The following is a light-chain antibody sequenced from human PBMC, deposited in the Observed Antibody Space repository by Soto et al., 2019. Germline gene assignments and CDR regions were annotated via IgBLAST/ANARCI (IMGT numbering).Light chain of an antibody. CDR1: QRVSSS. V-gene: IGKV3-11*01. CDR3: QQRRNWPT. J-gene: IGKJ4*01. CDR2: DAS. Sequence: TRSPGALSLSPGERATGSCRATQRVSSSVAWYQQKSGQAPRLLIYDASVRATGIPARFSGSGSGTDFTLTISRLEPEDSAVYYCQQRRNWPTFGGGTKVDI.